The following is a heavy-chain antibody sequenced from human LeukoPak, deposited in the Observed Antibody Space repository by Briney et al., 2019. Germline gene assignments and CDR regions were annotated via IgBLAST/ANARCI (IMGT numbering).Heavy chain of an antibody. CDR2: IYYSGST. CDR3: ARSDYGDYVPLDY. CDR1: GGSISSYY. D-gene: IGHD4-17*01. J-gene: IGHJ4*02. Sequence: PETLSHSCTVSGGSISSYYWSWIRQPPGKGLEWIGYIYYSGSTNYNPSLKSRVTISVDTSKNQFSLKLSSVTAADTAVYYCARSDYGDYVPLDYWGQGTMVTVSS. V-gene: IGHV4-59*01.